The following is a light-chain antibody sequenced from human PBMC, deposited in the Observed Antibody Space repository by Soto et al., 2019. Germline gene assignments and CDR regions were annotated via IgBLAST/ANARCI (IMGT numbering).Light chain of an antibody. CDR3: QVWDDSSDHHWV. J-gene: IGLJ3*02. CDR2: DDS. Sequence: SSELTQPPSVSVAPGQTARFTCGGNNIGSKSVHWYQHKARQAPVLVVYDDSDRPSGIPERCSGANSANTATLTISRVEAGDEDDYYCQVWDDSSDHHWVFGGGTKLTVL. V-gene: IGLV3-21*02. CDR1: NIGSKS.